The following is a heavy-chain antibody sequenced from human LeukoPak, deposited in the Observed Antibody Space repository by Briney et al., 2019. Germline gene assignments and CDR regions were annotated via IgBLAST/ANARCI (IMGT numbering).Heavy chain of an antibody. D-gene: IGHD1-1*01. CDR1: GFTFSSYW. CDR2: IKQDGSEK. J-gene: IGHJ6*03. Sequence: GGSLRLSCAASGFTFSSYWMRWVRQAPGKGLEWGANIKQDGSEKYYVDSVEGRFTISRDNDKNSLYLQMNSLRAEDTAVYYCARVGTVYYYYMDVWGKGTTVTVSS. CDR3: ARVGTVYYYYMDV. V-gene: IGHV3-7*01.